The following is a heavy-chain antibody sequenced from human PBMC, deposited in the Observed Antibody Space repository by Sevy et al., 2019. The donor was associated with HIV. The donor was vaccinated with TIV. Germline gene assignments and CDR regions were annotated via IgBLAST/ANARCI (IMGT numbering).Heavy chain of an antibody. CDR3: ASPGTKGFDP. J-gene: IGHJ5*02. V-gene: IGHV3-7*03. CDR1: GFTFSSYW. CDR2: IKQDGSDK. D-gene: IGHD2-8*01. Sequence: GGSLRLSCAASGFTFSSYWMSWVRQAPGKGLEWVANIKQDGSDKYYVDSVKGQFTISRDNAKNSLYLQMNSLRVEDTAVYYCASPGTKGFDPWGHGTLVTVSS.